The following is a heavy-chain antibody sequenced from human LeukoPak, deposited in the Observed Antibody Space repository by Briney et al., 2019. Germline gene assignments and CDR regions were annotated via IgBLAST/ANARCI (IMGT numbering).Heavy chain of an antibody. CDR2: ISAYNGNT. CDR3: ARDRGYYYDSSGYYPN. Sequence: GASVKVSCKASGYTFTSYGISWVRQAPGRGLEWMGWISAYNGNTNYAQKLQGRVTMTTDTSTSTAYMELRSLRSDDTAVYYCARDRGYYYDSSGYYPNWGQGTLVTVSS. J-gene: IGHJ4*02. CDR1: GYTFTSYG. V-gene: IGHV1-18*01. D-gene: IGHD3-22*01.